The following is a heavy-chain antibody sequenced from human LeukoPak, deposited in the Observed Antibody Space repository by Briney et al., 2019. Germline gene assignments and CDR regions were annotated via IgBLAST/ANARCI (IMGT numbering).Heavy chain of an antibody. J-gene: IGHJ5*02. CDR2: IYYSGST. V-gene: IGHV4-59*01. CDR3: AREGRYCSSTSCYSWFDP. D-gene: IGHD2-2*02. Sequence: SETLSLTCTVSGGSISSYYWSWIRQPPGKGLEWIGYIYYSGSTNYNPSLKSRVTISVDTSKTQVSLKLTSVTAADTAVYYCAREGRYCSSTSCYSWFDPWGQGTLVTVSS. CDR1: GGSISSYY.